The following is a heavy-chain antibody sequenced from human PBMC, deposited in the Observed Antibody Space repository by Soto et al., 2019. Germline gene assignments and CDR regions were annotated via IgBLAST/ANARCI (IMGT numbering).Heavy chain of an antibody. J-gene: IGHJ4*02. Sequence: QVQLVQSGAEVKKPGSSVKVSCKASGGTFSSYAISWVRQAPGQGLEWMGGIIPIFGTANYAQKFQGRVTITADESTSTADMELSSLRSEDTAVYYCARALGSGSYPPWYYFDYWGQGTLVTVSS. CDR3: ARALGSGSYPPWYYFDY. CDR2: IIPIFGTA. D-gene: IGHD3-10*01. V-gene: IGHV1-69*01. CDR1: GGTFSSYA.